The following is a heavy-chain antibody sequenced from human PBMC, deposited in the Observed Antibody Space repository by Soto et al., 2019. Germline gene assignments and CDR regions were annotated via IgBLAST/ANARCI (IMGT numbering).Heavy chain of an antibody. CDR1: GFTFSNFS. CDR2: ISSRSDI. Sequence: PWGSLIISCVCYGFTFSNFSITWVRQAPGKGLEWVSSISSRSDIYYADSLKGRFTISRDNAKNSVSLQMNSLRAEDTAVYYCAREYTAWHLAYGLDVWGQGTTVTVSS. CDR3: AREYTAWHLAYGLDV. D-gene: IGHD2-2*02. V-gene: IGHV3-21*01. J-gene: IGHJ6*01.